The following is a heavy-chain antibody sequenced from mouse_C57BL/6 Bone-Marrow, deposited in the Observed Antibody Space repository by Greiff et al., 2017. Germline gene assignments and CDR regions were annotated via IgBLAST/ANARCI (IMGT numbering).Heavy chain of an antibody. V-gene: IGHV5-17*01. CDR3: ARGIYGNYDAY. CDR2: ISSGSSTI. D-gene: IGHD2-1*01. CDR1: GFTFSDYG. J-gene: IGHJ3*01. Sequence: EVQLVESGRGLVKPGGSLKLSCAASGFTFSDYGMHWVRQAPEKGLEWVAYISSGSSTIYYADTVKGRFTISRDNAKNTLFLQMTSLRSEDTAMYYCARGIYGNYDAYWGQGTLVTVSA.